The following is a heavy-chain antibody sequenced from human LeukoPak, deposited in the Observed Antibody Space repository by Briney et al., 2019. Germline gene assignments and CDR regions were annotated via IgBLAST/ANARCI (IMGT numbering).Heavy chain of an antibody. V-gene: IGHV3-43D*03. J-gene: IGHJ6*02. Sequence: PGGSLRLSCAASGFTFDDYAMHWVRQAPGKGLEWVSLISWDGGSTYYADSVKGRFTISRDNSKNSLYLQMNSLRAEDTALYYCAKDDGSGSYPNYYYGMDVWGQGTTVTVSS. CDR3: AKDDGSGSYPNYYYGMDV. CDR1: GFTFDDYA. CDR2: ISWDGGST. D-gene: IGHD3-10*01.